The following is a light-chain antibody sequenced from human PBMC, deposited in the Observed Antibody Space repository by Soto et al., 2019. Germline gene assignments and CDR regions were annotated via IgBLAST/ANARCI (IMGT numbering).Light chain of an antibody. CDR3: QQYGSSPST. Sequence: EIVLTQSPGTLSLSPGERATLSCRASQSLSSNYLAWYQQKPGQASRLLIFGASSRATGIPDRFSGSGSGTDFTLTISRLEPEDFAVYYCQQYGSSPSTFGQGTKLEIK. J-gene: IGKJ2*01. V-gene: IGKV3-20*01. CDR2: GAS. CDR1: QSLSSNY.